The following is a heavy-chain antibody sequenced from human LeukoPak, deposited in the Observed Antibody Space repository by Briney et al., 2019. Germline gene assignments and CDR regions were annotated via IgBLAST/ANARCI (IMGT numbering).Heavy chain of an antibody. CDR2: ISSSSSTI. D-gene: IGHD3-10*01. J-gene: IGHJ4*02. CDR1: GFTFSSYS. Sequence: PGGSLRLLCAASGFTFSSYSMNWVRQAPGKGLEWVSYISSSSSTIYYADTVKGRFTISRDNAKNSLYLQMNSLRAEDTAVYYCARPLYGSGKHWGQGTLVTVSS. CDR3: ARPLYGSGKH. V-gene: IGHV3-48*01.